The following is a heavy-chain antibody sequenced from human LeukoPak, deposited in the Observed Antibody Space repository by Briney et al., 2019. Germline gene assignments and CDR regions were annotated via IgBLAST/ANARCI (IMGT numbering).Heavy chain of an antibody. CDR1: GFIFSSYA. CDR2: ISGSGGNT. CDR3: AKDLGMGGGSCFHH. J-gene: IGHJ5*02. D-gene: IGHD2-15*01. V-gene: IGHV3-23*01. Sequence: PGGSLRLSCAASGFIFSSYAMSWVRQAPGKGLEWVSAISGSGGNTYYAGSVKGRFTISRDNSRNTLYLQMNSLRVEDTAVYYCAKDLGMGGGSCFHHWGQGILVTVSP.